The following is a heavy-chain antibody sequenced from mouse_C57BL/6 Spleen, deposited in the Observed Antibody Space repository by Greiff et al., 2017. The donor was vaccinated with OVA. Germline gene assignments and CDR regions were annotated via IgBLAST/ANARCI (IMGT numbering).Heavy chain of an antibody. J-gene: IGHJ1*03. CDR3: ARGRDYYGSSSWYFDV. Sequence: EVKLMESGAELVRPGSSVKMSCKTSGYTFTSYGINWVKQRPGQGLEWIGYIYIGNGYTEYNEKFKGKATLTSDTSSSTAYMQLSSLTSEDSAIYFCARGRDYYGSSSWYFDVWGTGTTVTVSS. D-gene: IGHD1-1*01. CDR1: GYTFTSYG. CDR2: IYIGNGYT. V-gene: IGHV1-58*01.